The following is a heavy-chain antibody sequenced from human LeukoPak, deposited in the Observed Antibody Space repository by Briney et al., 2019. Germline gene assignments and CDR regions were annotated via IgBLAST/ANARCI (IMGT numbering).Heavy chain of an antibody. CDR2: TYYMSKRHN. D-gene: IGHD7-27*01. Sequence: SQTLSLTYAISGDSVSSNSAAWNWIRQSPSRGLKWLGRTYYMSKRHNVYAVSVKSRLTINPDTSTNLFSLQLNSVTPEDTAVYYCARGVIGDRRYFDYWGQGNLVSVSS. CDR3: ARGVIGDRRYFDY. V-gene: IGHV6-1*01. CDR1: GDSVSSNSAA. J-gene: IGHJ4*02.